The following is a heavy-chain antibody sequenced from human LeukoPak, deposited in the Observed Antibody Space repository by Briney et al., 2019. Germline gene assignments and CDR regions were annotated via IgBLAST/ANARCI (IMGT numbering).Heavy chain of an antibody. Sequence: GGSLRLSCAASGFTFSSYWMSWVRQAPGKGLEWVANIKQDGSEKYYVDSVKGRFTISGDNAKNSLYLQMNSLRAEDTAVYYCGVGYSSSSYWGQGTLVTVSS. V-gene: IGHV3-7*01. CDR3: GVGYSSSSY. J-gene: IGHJ4*02. CDR2: IKQDGSEK. D-gene: IGHD6-13*01. CDR1: GFTFSSYW.